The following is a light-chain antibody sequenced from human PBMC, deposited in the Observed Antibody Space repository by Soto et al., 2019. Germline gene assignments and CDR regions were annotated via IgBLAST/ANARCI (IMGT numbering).Light chain of an antibody. J-gene: IGKJ1*01. CDR1: QSISRNY. CDR3: QQYDDSMP. Sequence: DIVLTQSPATLSLSPGERATLSCMASQSISRNYLAWYKQKPGQAPRLLIYGASTRATGIPDRISVVASATDFTLTIRRLEPEEFAVYHCQQYDDSMPFGPGTKVDIK. V-gene: IGKV3-20*01. CDR2: GAS.